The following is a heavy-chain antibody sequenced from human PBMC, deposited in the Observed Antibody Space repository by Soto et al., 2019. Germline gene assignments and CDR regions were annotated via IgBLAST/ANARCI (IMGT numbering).Heavy chain of an antibody. V-gene: IGHV1-2*02. D-gene: IGHD5-18*01. CDR2: INPKTGGT. J-gene: IGHJ4*02. Sequence: ASVKVSCKASGYIFSGYYIHWLRQAPGQGLEWMGWINPKTGGTKYTQKFRGRVTMTRDTSSSTAYMELSSLTSDDTAVYYCARDYIQLWFEGPPFDYWGQGTLVTVSS. CDR3: ARDYIQLWFEGPPFDY. CDR1: GYIFSGYY.